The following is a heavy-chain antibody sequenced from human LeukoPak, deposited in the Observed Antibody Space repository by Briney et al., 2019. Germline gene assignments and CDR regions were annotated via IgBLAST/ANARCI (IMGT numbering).Heavy chain of an antibody. CDR1: GGSISSYY. D-gene: IGHD3-22*01. J-gene: IGHJ3*02. V-gene: IGHV4-59*08. CDR3: ARHYYYDSSGYYLTPDAFDI. Sequence: SETLSLTCTVSGGSISSYYWSWIRQPPGKGLEWIGYIYTSGSTNYNTSLKSRVTISVDTSKNQFSLKLSSVTAADTAVYYCARHYYYDSSGYYLTPDAFDIWGQGTMVTVSS. CDR2: IYTSGST.